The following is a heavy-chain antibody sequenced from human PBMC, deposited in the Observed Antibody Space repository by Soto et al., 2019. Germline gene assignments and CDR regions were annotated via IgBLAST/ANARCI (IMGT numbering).Heavy chain of an antibody. CDR3: ARTEYYYDSSGYYFDC. CDR2: IWYDGRNT. D-gene: IGHD3-22*01. V-gene: IGHV3-33*01. CDR1: GFTFSSYG. Sequence: QVQLVASGGGVVQPGRSLRLSCAASGFTFSSYGMHWVRQAPGKGLEWVAVIWYDGRNTYYADSVKGRFTISRDNSKNTLYLQMHSLRAEDTAVYYCARTEYYYDSSGYYFDCWGQGTLVTVSS. J-gene: IGHJ4*02.